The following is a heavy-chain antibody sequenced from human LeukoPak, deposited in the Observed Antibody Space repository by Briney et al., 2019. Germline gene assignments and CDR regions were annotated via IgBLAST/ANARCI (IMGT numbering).Heavy chain of an antibody. Sequence: GGSLRLSCAASGFSFSTYNMNWVRQAPGKGLEWVSDITSSSSTIYYAASVKGRFTISRDNAKSSLYLQMSSLRAEDTAVYYCARIYKRAGFGAFDIWGQGTMVTVSS. V-gene: IGHV3-48*01. J-gene: IGHJ3*02. CDR2: ITSSSSTI. D-gene: IGHD3-16*01. CDR3: ARIYKRAGFGAFDI. CDR1: GFSFSTYN.